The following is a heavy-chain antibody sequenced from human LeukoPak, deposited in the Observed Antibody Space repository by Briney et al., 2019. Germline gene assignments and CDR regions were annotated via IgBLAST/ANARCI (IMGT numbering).Heavy chain of an antibody. V-gene: IGHV4-59*08. J-gene: IGHJ3*02. CDR2: IYYSGST. CDR1: GGSMRSYY. CDR3: ARHGGYWRDDFDI. D-gene: IGHD2-21*01. Sequence: SETLSLTCSVSGGSMRSYYWRWIRQPPGKGLEWIGYIYYSGSTNYNPSLKSRVTISVDTSKNQFSLKLSSVTAADTAVYYCARHGGYWRDDFDIWGQGTMVTVSS.